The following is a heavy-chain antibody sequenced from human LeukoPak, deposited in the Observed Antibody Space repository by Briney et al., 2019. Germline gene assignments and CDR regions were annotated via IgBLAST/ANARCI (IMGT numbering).Heavy chain of an antibody. CDR2: IYHSGST. CDR3: ASSDYGDYVILGY. J-gene: IGHJ4*02. D-gene: IGHD4-17*01. V-gene: IGHV4-30-2*01. Sequence: SQTLSLTCAVSGCSISSGGYSWSWIRQPPGKGLEWIGYIYHSGSTYYNPSLKSRVTISVDRSKNQFSLKLGSVTAADTAVYYCASSDYGDYVILGYWGQGTLVTVSS. CDR1: GCSISSGGYS.